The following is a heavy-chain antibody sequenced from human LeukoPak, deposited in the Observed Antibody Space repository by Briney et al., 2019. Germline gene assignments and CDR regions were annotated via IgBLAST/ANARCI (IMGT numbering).Heavy chain of an antibody. CDR3: ARNDDMDV. CDR2: TDNSGSTI. CDR1: GFTFSSFA. V-gene: IGHV3-48*03. Sequence: GGSLRLSCAASGFTFSSFAMNWVRQAPEKGLECISYTDNSGSTIYYAASVGGRFAMTRDNAKNSLYLQMDSLRAEDTAIYYCARNDDMDVWGQGTTVTVSS. J-gene: IGHJ6*02.